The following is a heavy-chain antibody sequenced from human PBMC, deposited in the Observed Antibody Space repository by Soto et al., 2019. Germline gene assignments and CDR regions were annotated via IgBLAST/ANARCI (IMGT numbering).Heavy chain of an antibody. D-gene: IGHD6-13*01. CDR2: IIPILGIA. J-gene: IGHJ5*02. V-gene: IGHV1-69*02. Sequence: QVQLVQSGAEVKKPGSSVKVSCKASGGTFSSYTISWVRQAPGQGLEWMGRIIPILGIANYAQKFQGRVTITADKSTSTAYMELSSLRSEDTAVYYCARAAAGTFPWFAPWGQGTLVTVSS. CDR3: ARAAAGTFPWFAP. CDR1: GGTFSSYT.